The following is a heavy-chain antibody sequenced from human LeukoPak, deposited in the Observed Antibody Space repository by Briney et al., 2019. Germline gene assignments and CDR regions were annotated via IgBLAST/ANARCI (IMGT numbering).Heavy chain of an antibody. D-gene: IGHD4/OR15-4a*01. CDR1: GFTFSSYA. CDR3: ASYGAFYYYYGVDV. J-gene: IGHJ6*02. CDR2: ISGSGGST. Sequence: GGSLRLSCAASGFTFSSYAMSWVRQAPGKGLEWVSAISGSGGSTYYADSVKGRFTISRDNSKNTLYLQMNSLRAEDTAVYYCASYGAFYYYYGVDVWGQGTTVTVSS. V-gene: IGHV3-23*01.